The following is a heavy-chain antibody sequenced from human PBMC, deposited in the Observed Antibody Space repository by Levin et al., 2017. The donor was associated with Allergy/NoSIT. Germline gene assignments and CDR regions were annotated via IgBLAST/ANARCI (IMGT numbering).Heavy chain of an antibody. J-gene: IGHJ6*02. CDR2: ISYDGNNK. V-gene: IGHV3-30*18. CDR3: AKLDCGGDCYYYYYTMDV. Sequence: GGSLRLSCSASGISFRSYGMHWVRQAPGKGLEWVAFISYDGNNKYYAASVTGRFTVSRDNSNNTLYLQINSLTPEDTAVYYCAKLDCGGDCYYYYYTMDVWGQGTTVTVSS. D-gene: IGHD2-21*02. CDR1: GISFRSYG.